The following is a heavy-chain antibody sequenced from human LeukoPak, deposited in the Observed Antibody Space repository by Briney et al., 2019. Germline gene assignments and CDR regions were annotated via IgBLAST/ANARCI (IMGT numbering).Heavy chain of an antibody. V-gene: IGHV1-2*02. J-gene: IGHJ5*02. CDR3: ARAPYCSSTSCYWFYNWFGP. CDR2: INPNSGGT. CDR1: GYTFTGYY. Sequence: ASVKVSCKASGYTFTGYYMHWVRQAPGQGLEWMGWINPNSGGTNYAQKFQGRVTMTRDTSISTAYMELSRLRSDDTAVYYCARAPYCSSTSCYWFYNWFGPWGQGTLVTVSS. D-gene: IGHD2-2*01.